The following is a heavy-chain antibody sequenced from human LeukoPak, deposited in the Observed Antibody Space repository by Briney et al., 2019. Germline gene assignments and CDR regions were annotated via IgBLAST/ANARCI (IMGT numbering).Heavy chain of an antibody. D-gene: IGHD4-23*01. V-gene: IGHV4-34*01. Sequence: SETLSLTCAVHGGSFSGYYWSWIRQPPGTGLEWIGEINHSGSTNYNPSLKSRVTISVDTSKNQFSLKLSSVTAADTAVYYCASMRGQGDSRNINSFSDYWGQGTLVTVSS. CDR1: GGSFSGYY. CDR2: INHSGST. CDR3: ASMRGQGDSRNINSFSDY. J-gene: IGHJ4*02.